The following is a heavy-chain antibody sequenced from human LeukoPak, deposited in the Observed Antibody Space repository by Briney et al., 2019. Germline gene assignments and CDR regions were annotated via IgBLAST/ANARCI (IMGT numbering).Heavy chain of an antibody. CDR2: ISPSGGKI. CDR1: GFTFSTFA. J-gene: IGHJ4*02. CDR3: ATYRQVLLPFES. V-gene: IGHV3-23*01. Sequence: PGGSLRLSCAASGFTFSTFAMIWVRQPPGKGLEWVSSISPSGGKIHYADSVRGRFTISRDDSKSTLSLQMNSLRAEDTAIYYCATYRQVLLPFESWGQGTLVTVSS. D-gene: IGHD2-8*02.